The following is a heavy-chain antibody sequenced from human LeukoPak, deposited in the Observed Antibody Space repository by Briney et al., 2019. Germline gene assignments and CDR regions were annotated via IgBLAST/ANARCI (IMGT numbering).Heavy chain of an antibody. CDR2: ISGSGGST. CDR1: GFTFSSYA. J-gene: IGHJ4*02. Sequence: GGSLRLSCAASGFTFSSYAMSWVRQAPGKGLEWVSAISGSGGSTYYAGSVKGRFAISRDNSKNTLYLQMNSLRAEDTAVYYCARKSTAARLDDYWGQGTLVTVSS. CDR3: ARKSTAARLDDY. V-gene: IGHV3-23*01. D-gene: IGHD6-13*01.